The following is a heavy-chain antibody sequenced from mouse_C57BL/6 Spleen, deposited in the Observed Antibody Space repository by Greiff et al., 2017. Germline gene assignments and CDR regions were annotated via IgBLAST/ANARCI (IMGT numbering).Heavy chain of an antibody. CDR2: ISSGSSTI. D-gene: IGHD3-2*01. V-gene: IGHV5-17*01. J-gene: IGHJ1*03. CDR3: ARDSSGYVWYFDV. Sequence: DVKLVESGGGLVKPGGSLKLSCAASGFTFSDYGMHWVRQAPEKGLEWVAYISSGSSTIYYADTVKGRFTISRDKAKNTLFLQMTSLRSEDTAVYYCARDSSGYVWYFDVWGTGTTVTVSS. CDR1: GFTFSDYG.